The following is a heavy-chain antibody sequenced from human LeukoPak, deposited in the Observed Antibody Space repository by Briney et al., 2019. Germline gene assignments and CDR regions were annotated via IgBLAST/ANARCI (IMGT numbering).Heavy chain of an antibody. Sequence: NPSETLSLTCTVSGGSINSFYWTWIRQPAGKGLEWIGRIYSSGSTNFNPSLKSRVTMSVDTSKNQFSLRLSSVTAADTAAYFCARENWRSKSIDFDSWGQGTLVTVSS. CDR2: IYSSGST. D-gene: IGHD6-6*01. V-gene: IGHV4-4*07. J-gene: IGHJ4*02. CDR1: GGSINSFY. CDR3: ARENWRSKSIDFDS.